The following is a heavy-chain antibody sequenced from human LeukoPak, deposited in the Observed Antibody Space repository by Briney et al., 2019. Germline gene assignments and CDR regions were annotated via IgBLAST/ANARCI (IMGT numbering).Heavy chain of an antibody. J-gene: IGHJ4*02. V-gene: IGHV3-7*04. D-gene: IGHD3-9*01. CDR2: IKQDGSEK. Sequence: PGGSLRLSCAASGSTFSSYWMSWVRQAPGKGLEWVANIKQDGSEKYYVDSVKGRFTISRDNAKNSLYLQMNSLRAEDTAVYYCARWRLNYDILTGRTYYFDYWGQGTLVTVSS. CDR1: GSTFSSYW. CDR3: ARWRLNYDILTGRTYYFDY.